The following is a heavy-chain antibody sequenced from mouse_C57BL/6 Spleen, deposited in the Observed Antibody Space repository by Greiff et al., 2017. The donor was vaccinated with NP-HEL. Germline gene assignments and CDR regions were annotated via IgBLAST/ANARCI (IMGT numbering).Heavy chain of an antibody. V-gene: IGHV5-17*01. CDR2: ISSGSSTI. CDR3: AREGTGTVAWFAY. D-gene: IGHD4-1*01. J-gene: IGHJ3*01. CDR1: GFTFSDYG. Sequence: EVMLVESGGGLVKPGGSLKLSCAASGFTFSDYGMHWVRQAPEKGLEWVAYISSGSSTIYYADTVKGRFTISRDNAKNTLFLQMTSLRSEDTAMYYCAREGTGTVAWFAYWGQGTLVTVSA.